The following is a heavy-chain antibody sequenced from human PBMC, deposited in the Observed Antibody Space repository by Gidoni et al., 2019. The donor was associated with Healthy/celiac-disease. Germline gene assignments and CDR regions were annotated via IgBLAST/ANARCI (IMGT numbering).Heavy chain of an antibody. CDR1: GFTFSSYE. CDR3: ARERLFLYSSSRVNWFDP. J-gene: IGHJ5*02. Sequence: EVQLVESGGGLVQPGGSLRLSCAASGFTFSSYEMNWVRQAPGKGLEWVSYISSSGSTIYYADSVKGRFTISRDNAKNSLYLQMNSLRAEDTAVYYCARERLFLYSSSRVNWFDPWGQGTLVTVSS. CDR2: ISSSGSTI. D-gene: IGHD6-13*01. V-gene: IGHV3-48*03.